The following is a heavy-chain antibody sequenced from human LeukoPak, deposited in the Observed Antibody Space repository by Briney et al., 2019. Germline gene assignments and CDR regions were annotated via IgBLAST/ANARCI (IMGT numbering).Heavy chain of an antibody. D-gene: IGHD3-22*01. CDR3: ARGSRFTMIVVVKGSYYMDV. CDR1: GGSFSGYY. CDR2: INHSGST. Sequence: SETLSLTCAVYGGSFSGYYWSWIRQSPGKGLEWIGEINHSGSTNYNPSLKSRVTISVDTSKNQFSLKLSSVTAADTAVYYCARGSRFTMIVVVKGSYYMDVWGKGTTVTVSS. V-gene: IGHV4-34*01. J-gene: IGHJ6*03.